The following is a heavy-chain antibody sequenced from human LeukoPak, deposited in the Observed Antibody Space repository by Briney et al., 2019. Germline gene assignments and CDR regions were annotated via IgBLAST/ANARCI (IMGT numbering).Heavy chain of an antibody. Sequence: SVKVSCKASGGTFLSYAINWVRQAPGQGLEWMGGIIPIFGKATYAQNFQGRLTITADESTSTAYMELSSLRSEDTAMFYCARSPTTVTTLDHWGQGTLVTVSS. CDR1: GGTFLSYA. J-gene: IGHJ4*02. V-gene: IGHV1-69*13. CDR2: IIPIFGKA. D-gene: IGHD4-11*01. CDR3: ARSPTTVTTLDH.